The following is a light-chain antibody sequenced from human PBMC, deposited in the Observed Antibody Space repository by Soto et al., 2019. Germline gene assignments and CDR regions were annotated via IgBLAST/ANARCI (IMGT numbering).Light chain of an antibody. CDR1: QSLVHSNGYNY. Sequence: DIVMTQSPLSLSVTPGESASISCRSSQSLVHSNGYNYLDWYLQKPGQSPRLLIYFGSTRASGVPDRFSGSGSGTDFTLKIRRVEAEDVGVYYCMQALQTPPTFGQGTKVEIK. CDR2: FGS. J-gene: IGKJ1*01. CDR3: MQALQTPPT. V-gene: IGKV2-28*01.